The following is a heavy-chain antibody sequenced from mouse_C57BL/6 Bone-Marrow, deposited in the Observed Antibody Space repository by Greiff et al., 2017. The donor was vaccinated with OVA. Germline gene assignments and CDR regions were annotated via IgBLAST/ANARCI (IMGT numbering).Heavy chain of an antibody. CDR2: IDPSDSDT. CDR1: GYTFPSYW. D-gene: IGHD1-1*01. CDR3: ARCPPIRTVVAPSLDY. J-gene: IGHJ2*01. V-gene: IGHV1-69*01. Sequence: VQLQQPGAELVMPGASVKLSCKASGYTFPSYWMHWVKQRPGQGLEWIGEIDPSDSDTNYNQKFKGKSTLTVDKSSSTAYMQLSSLTSEDSAVYYCARCPPIRTVVAPSLDYWGQGTPPTVSS.